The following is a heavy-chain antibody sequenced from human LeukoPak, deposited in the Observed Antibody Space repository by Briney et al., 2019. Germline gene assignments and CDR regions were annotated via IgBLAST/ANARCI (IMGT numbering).Heavy chain of an antibody. J-gene: IGHJ5*02. D-gene: IGHD1-14*01. V-gene: IGHV3-30*03. CDR3: ARRHLRGNTLRGGHHLDP. Sequence: GGSLRLSCAASGFTVSSNYMSWVRQAPGKGLEWVAAISDDGLNTFYIDSVKGRFTISRDDSKNAVSLQMTSLRSEDTAMYYCARRHLRGNTLRGGHHLDPWGLGTLVAVSS. CDR2: ISDDGLNT. CDR1: GFTVSSNY.